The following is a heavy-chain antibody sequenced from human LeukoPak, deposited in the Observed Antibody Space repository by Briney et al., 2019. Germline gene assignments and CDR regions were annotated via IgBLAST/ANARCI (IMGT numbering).Heavy chain of an antibody. D-gene: IGHD2-2*01. V-gene: IGHV4-39*01. CDR1: GSSMSSSSYY. J-gene: IGHJ4*01. Sequence: KPSETLSLTCTVSGSSMSSSSYYWGWIRQPPGKGLEWIGSINYSGSTYHNPSLKSRVTISVDTSKNQFSLKVSSVTAADTAAYYCARHAEAGTTSCPLDYWGQGTLVTVSS. CDR2: INYSGST. CDR3: ARHAEAGTTSCPLDY.